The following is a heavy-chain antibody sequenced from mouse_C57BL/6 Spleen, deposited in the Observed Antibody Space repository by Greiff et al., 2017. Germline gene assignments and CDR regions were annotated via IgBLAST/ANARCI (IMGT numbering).Heavy chain of an antibody. Sequence: QVQLKQSGAELVRPGASVTLSCKASGYTFTDYEMHWVKQTPVHGLEWIGAIDPETGGTAYNQKFKGKAILTADKSSSTAYMELRSLTSEDSAVYYCTRRYCGSSHDYWGQGTTLTVSS. J-gene: IGHJ2*01. CDR2: IDPETGGT. CDR1: GYTFTDYE. CDR3: TRRYCGSSHDY. D-gene: IGHD1-1*01. V-gene: IGHV1-15*01.